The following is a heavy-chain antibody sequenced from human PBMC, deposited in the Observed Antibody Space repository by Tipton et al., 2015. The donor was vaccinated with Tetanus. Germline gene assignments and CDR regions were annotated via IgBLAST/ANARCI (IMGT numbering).Heavy chain of an antibody. CDR2: IYPGDSYS. CDR3: ARPLTSVAFGGFAFDV. Sequence: QSGPEVKQPGESLKISCKGSGYMFSSHWIGWVRRVPGKGLEWLGTIYPGDSYSTYSPSFEGQVTISVDRSIDTAYLQWSSLKASDTAIYYCARPLTSVAFGGFAFDVWGQGTLVTVSS. CDR1: GYMFSSHW. V-gene: IGHV5-51*01. J-gene: IGHJ3*01. D-gene: IGHD3-16*01.